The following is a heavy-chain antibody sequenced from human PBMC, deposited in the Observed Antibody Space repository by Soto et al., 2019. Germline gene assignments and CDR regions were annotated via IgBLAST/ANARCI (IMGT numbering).Heavy chain of an antibody. V-gene: IGHV3-30*18. D-gene: IGHD6-19*01. CDR1: GFTFSSYG. CDR2: ISYDGSNK. Sequence: QSGGSLRLSCAASGFTFSSYGMHWVRQAPGKGLEWVAVISYDGSNKYYADSVKGRFTISRDNSKNTLYLQMNSLRAEDTAVYYCAKDRRIAVAGGFYYGMDVWGQGTTVTVSS. J-gene: IGHJ6*02. CDR3: AKDRRIAVAGGFYYGMDV.